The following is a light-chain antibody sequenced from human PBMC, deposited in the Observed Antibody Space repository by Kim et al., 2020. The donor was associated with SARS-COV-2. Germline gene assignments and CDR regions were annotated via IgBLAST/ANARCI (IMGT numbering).Light chain of an antibody. Sequence: QPVLTQPPSASGTPGQRVTISCSGSNSNIGTNAVNWYQQLPGTAPKLLIYSDNQRPSGVPDRFSGSKSGTSASLAISGLQSDDEADYYCAAWDDSLNGLVFGGGTQLTVL. V-gene: IGLV1-44*01. CDR1: NSNIGTNA. CDR2: SDN. CDR3: AAWDDSLNGLV. J-gene: IGLJ2*01.